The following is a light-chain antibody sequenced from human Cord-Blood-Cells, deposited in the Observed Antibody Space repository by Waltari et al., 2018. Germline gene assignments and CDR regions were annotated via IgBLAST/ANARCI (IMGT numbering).Light chain of an antibody. V-gene: IGKV3-15*01. Sequence: EIVMTQSPATLSVSPGERATLSCRASQSVSSNLAWYQQKPGQAPRLLIYGASTRATGIPARFSGSGCGTEFTRTISSLQSEDVAVYYCQQYNNWPPGSFGQGTKLEIK. CDR2: GAS. CDR1: QSVSSN. CDR3: QQYNNWPPGS. J-gene: IGKJ2*03.